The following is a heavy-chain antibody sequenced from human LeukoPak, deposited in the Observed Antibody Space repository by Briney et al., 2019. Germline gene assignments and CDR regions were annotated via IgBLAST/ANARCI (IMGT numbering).Heavy chain of an antibody. CDR3: ARKAPGTPTDFDY. D-gene: IGHD3-10*01. J-gene: IGHJ4*02. CDR1: GGSISSSSYY. Sequence: SETLSLTCTVSGGSISSSSYYWGWIRQPPGKGLEWIGSIYYSGSTYYNPSLKSRVTISVDTSKNQFSLKLSSVTAADTAVYYCARKAPGTPTDFDYWGQGTLVTVSS. V-gene: IGHV4-39*07. CDR2: IYYSGST.